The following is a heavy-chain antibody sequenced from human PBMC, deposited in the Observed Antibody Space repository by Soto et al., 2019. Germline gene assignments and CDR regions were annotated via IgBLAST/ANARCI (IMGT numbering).Heavy chain of an antibody. CDR2: FDGRA. J-gene: IGHJ5*02. D-gene: IGHD6-19*01. CDR1: GFSVDDYA. V-gene: IGHV3-23*01. Sequence: EEKWLESGGGLVQPGGSLRLSCVASGFSVDDYALNWVRQAPGKGLEWVASFDGRAYYADSVKVRFTISRDRSKNTLDLQMSSLRAEDTAKYFCARDAVTGNGEWDWFAPWGQGTQVTV. CDR3: ARDAVTGNGEWDWFAP.